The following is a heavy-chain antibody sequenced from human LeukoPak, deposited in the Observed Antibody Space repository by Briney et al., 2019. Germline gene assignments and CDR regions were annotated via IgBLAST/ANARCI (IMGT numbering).Heavy chain of an antibody. J-gene: IGHJ4*02. V-gene: IGHV4-61*02. CDR2: IYTSGST. CDR1: GASISSGDYY. Sequence: SQTLSLTCTVSGASISSGDYYWNWIRQPAGKGLEWIGRIYTSGSTSYNPSLKSRVTMSVDTSKNQFSLQLSSVTAADTAVYYCARDQGSYPYCFDSWGQGTLVTVSS. D-gene: IGHD1-26*01. CDR3: ARDQGSYPYCFDS.